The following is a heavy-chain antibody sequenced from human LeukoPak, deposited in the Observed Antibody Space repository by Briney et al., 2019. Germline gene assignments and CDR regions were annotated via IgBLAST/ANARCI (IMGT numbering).Heavy chain of an antibody. V-gene: IGHV4-61*01. D-gene: IGHD6-13*01. Sequence: SETLSLTCTVSGGSVSSGSYYWSWVQQPRGKGVEWIGYIYYSGSTNYNPSLKSRVTISVDTSKNQFSLKLSSVTAADTAVYYCASGIAASYFDYWGQGTLVTVSS. CDR3: ASGIAASYFDY. CDR2: IYYSGST. CDR1: GGSVSSGSYY. J-gene: IGHJ4*02.